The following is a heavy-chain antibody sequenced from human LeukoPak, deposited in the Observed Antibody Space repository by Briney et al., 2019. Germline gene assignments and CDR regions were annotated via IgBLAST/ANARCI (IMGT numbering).Heavy chain of an antibody. CDR3: AREVGTPQAFDI. CDR1: GFTFSSYW. D-gene: IGHD1-26*01. CDR2: IKQDGSEK. Sequence: PGGSLRLSCAASGFTFSSYWMSWVRQAPGKGLEWVANIKQDGSEKYYVDSVKGRFTISRDNAKNSLYLQMNGLKAEDTAIYYCAREVGTPQAFDIWGQGTMVTVSS. J-gene: IGHJ3*02. V-gene: IGHV3-7*01.